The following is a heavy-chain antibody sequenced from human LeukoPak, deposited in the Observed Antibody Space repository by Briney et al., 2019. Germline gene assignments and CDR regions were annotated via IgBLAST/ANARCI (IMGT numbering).Heavy chain of an antibody. CDR3: AKGSSAGRPYYFDY. D-gene: IGHD3-10*01. V-gene: IGHV3-23*01. J-gene: IGHJ4*02. CDR1: GFTFSSYT. Sequence: GGSLRLSCAASGFTFSSYTMSWVRQAPGKGLEWVSAISHTSEYTYHADSVKGRFTISRDNSKNTLYLQMNSLRAEDTAMYYCAKGSSAGRPYYFDYWGQGTLVTVSS. CDR2: ISHTSEYT.